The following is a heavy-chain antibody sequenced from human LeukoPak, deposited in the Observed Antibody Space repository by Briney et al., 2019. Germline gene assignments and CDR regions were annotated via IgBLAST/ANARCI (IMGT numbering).Heavy chain of an antibody. CDR2: IKQDGSEK. J-gene: IGHJ5*02. D-gene: IGHD4-17*01. CDR3: ARERYDYGVKSWFDP. Sequence: GGSLRLSCAASGFTFSSFWMTWVRQAPGKGLEWAAKIKQDGSEKYYVDSVKGRFTISRDNAKNSLFLQMNSLRAEDTAVYYCARERYDYGVKSWFDPWGQGTLVTVSS. V-gene: IGHV3-7*05. CDR1: GFTFSSFW.